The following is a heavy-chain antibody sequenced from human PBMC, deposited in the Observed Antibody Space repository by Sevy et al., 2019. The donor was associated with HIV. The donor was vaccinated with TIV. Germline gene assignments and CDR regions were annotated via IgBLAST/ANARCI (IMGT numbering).Heavy chain of an antibody. V-gene: IGHV3-30-3*01. Sequence: GGSLRLSCAASGFTFSSYAMHLVRQAPGKGLEWVAVISYDGSNKYYADSVKGRFTISRDNSKNTLYLQMNSLRAEDTAVYYCARGRRYYYGSGSYSYYFDYWGQGTLVTVSS. CDR3: ARGRRYYYGSGSYSYYFDY. CDR1: GFTFSSYA. CDR2: ISYDGSNK. D-gene: IGHD3-10*01. J-gene: IGHJ4*02.